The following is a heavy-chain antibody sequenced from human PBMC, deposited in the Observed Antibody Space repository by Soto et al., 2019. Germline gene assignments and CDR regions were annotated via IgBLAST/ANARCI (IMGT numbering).Heavy chain of an antibody. Sequence: QVQLQESGPGLVKPSETLSLTCTVSGGSISRYYWSWIRQPPGKGLEWIGYMYNTGSTVYNPPFKRRVTTSVDTSKNPFSLKLNSVTAADTAVYYCARDLWGYCGTDCYPLDVWGQGTTVTVSS. CDR3: ARDLWGYCGTDCYPLDV. CDR2: MYNTGST. V-gene: IGHV4-59*01. CDR1: GGSISRYY. J-gene: IGHJ6*02. D-gene: IGHD2-21*02.